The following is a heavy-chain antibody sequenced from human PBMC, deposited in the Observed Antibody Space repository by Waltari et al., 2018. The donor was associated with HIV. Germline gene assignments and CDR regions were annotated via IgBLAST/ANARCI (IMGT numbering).Heavy chain of an antibody. J-gene: IGHJ2*01. CDR1: GFTFSKHG. D-gene: IGHD1-26*01. V-gene: IGHV3-33*01. CDR3: VRDKGDSSFDWYFDV. Sequence: QVQLVDSGGGVVQPGRSLSLSCAASGFTFSKHGMHWVRQTPGRGLEWLAVIWSDGTNKYYADSVKGRFTISRDNSKNTLFLQMNKLRVEDTAVYYCVRDKGDSSFDWYFDVWGRGTLVTVSS. CDR2: IWSDGTNK.